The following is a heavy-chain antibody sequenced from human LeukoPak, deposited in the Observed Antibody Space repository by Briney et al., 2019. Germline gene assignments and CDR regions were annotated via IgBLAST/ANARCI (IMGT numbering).Heavy chain of an antibody. D-gene: IGHD3-22*01. CDR3: ARRRATYYYDSSGYNEYYFDY. V-gene: IGHV5-51*01. J-gene: IGHJ4*02. Sequence: GESLKISCKGSGYSFTSYWIGWVRQMPGKGLERMGIIYPGDSDTRYSPSFQGQVTISVDKSISTAYLQWSSLKASDTAMYYCARRRATYYYDSSGYNEYYFDYWGQGTLVTVSS. CDR1: GYSFTSYW. CDR2: IYPGDSDT.